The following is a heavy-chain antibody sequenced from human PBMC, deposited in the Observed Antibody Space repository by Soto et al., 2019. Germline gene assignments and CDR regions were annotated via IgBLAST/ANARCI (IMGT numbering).Heavy chain of an antibody. V-gene: IGHV4-39*01. D-gene: IGHD2-2*01. CDR3: RGSCPPAVYYYYYMDV. J-gene: IGHJ6*03. CDR2: IYYSGST. Sequence: SETLSLTCTVSGGSISSSSYYWGWIRQPPGKGLEWIGSIYYSGSTYYNPSLKSRVTISVDTSKNQFSLKLSSVTAADTAVYYCRGSCPPAVYYYYYMDVWGKGTTVTVSS. CDR1: GGSISSSSYY.